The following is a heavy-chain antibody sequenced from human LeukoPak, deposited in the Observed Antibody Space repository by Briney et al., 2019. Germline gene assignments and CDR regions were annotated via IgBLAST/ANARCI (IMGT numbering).Heavy chain of an antibody. D-gene: IGHD4-11*01. Sequence: GGSLRLSCVASGFSFSGYWMAWVRQAPGKGPEWVASIKQDGSEKFYADSVKGRFTISKDNAQNSLYLRMNSLRGEDTAVYYCAREDHSNYEYWGQGTSVTVSS. J-gene: IGHJ4*02. CDR2: IKQDGSEK. V-gene: IGHV3-7*01. CDR1: GFSFSGYW. CDR3: AREDHSNYEY.